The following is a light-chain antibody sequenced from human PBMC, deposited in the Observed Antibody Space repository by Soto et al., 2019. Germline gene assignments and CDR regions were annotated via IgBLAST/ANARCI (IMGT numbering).Light chain of an antibody. J-gene: IGKJ4*01. CDR3: QQRSNWPPVT. Sequence: EIVLTQSPATLSLSPGERATLSCRASQSFSSYLAWYQQKPGQAPRLLIYDASNRATGTPARFSGSGSGTDFTLTISSLEPEDVAIYYCQQRSNWPPVTFGGGTKVEIK. V-gene: IGKV3-11*01. CDR2: DAS. CDR1: QSFSSY.